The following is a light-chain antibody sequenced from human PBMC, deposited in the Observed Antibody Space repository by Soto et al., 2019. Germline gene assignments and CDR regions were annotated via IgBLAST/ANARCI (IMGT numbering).Light chain of an antibody. Sequence: QSALTQPASVSGSPGQSITLSCTGTSSDIGGYDYVSWYQRHPGKAPTLIIYDVHNRPSGVSNRFSGSKSGNTASLTISGLQAEDEADYYCTSYASGSAHVVFGGGTKLTVL. J-gene: IGLJ2*01. CDR2: DVH. CDR1: SSDIGGYDY. CDR3: TSYASGSAHVV. V-gene: IGLV2-14*01.